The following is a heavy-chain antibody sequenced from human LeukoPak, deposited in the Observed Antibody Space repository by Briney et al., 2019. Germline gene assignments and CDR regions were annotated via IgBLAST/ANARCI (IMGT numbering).Heavy chain of an antibody. CDR2: IYYSGST. Sequence: SETLSLTCTVSGGSISSSSYYWGWIRQPPGKGLEWIGSIYYSGSTYYNPSLKSRVTISVDTSKNQFSPKLSSVTAADTAVYYCARLAGSYGPYYFDYWGQGTLVTVSS. CDR3: ARLAGSYGPYYFDY. D-gene: IGHD3-10*01. CDR1: GGSISSSSYY. V-gene: IGHV4-39*01. J-gene: IGHJ4*02.